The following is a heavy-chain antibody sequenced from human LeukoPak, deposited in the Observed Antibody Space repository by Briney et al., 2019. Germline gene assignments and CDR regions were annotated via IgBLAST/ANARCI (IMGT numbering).Heavy chain of an antibody. CDR3: VRVGYSSGWYVDY. CDR2: INSDGSST. CDR1: GFTFSSYW. Sequence: GGSLRLSCAASGFTFSSYWMHWVRQAPGKGLVWVSRINSDGSSTSYADSVKGRFTISRDNAKNTLYLQMNSLRAEDTAVYYCVRVGYSSGWYVDYWGQGTLVTVSS. V-gene: IGHV3-74*01. J-gene: IGHJ4*02. D-gene: IGHD6-13*01.